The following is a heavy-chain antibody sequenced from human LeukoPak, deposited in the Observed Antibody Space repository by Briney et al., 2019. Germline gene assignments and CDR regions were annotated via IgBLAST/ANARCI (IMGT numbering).Heavy chain of an antibody. CDR1: GSSFSSYE. J-gene: IGHJ3*02. V-gene: IGHV3-48*03. CDR3: AREPLSVYTVNDASDI. CDR2: ISSRGGTT. D-gene: IGHD4-17*01. Sequence: GGSLRHSCAASGSSFSSYEMNWVRQAPGKGLEWVSYISSRGGTTYYADSVKGRFTISRDNAKDSLYLQMNSLGVEDTAVYYCAREPLSVYTVNDASDIWGQGTMVTVSS.